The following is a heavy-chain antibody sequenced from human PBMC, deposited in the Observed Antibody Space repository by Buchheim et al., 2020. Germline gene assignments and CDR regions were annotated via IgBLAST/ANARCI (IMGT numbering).Heavy chain of an antibody. D-gene: IGHD1-26*01. CDR1: GFTFSSHW. CDR2: ISGDGSGI. V-gene: IGHV3-74*01. CDR3: GRVTLGATGLDS. Sequence: EVQLVESGGGLVQPGGSLRLSCAASGFTFSSHWMQWVRQGPGEGMVWVSRISGDGSGITYADSVRGRLPISRDNAKRTLYLQMNSLRAEDTAVYYCGRVTLGATGLDSWGQGT. J-gene: IGHJ4*02.